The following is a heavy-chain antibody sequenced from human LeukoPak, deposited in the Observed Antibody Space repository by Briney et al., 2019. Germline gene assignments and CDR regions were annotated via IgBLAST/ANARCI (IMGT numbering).Heavy chain of an antibody. CDR1: GFTFSSYA. Sequence: QPGGTLRLSCAASGFTFSSYAMSWVRQAPGKGLEWASAISGSGGSTYYADSVKGRFTISRDNSKNTLYLQMNSLRAEDTAVYYCAKGAHGWFRELFDYWGQGTLVTVSS. D-gene: IGHD3-10*01. CDR2: ISGSGGST. J-gene: IGHJ4*02. CDR3: AKGAHGWFRELFDY. V-gene: IGHV3-23*01.